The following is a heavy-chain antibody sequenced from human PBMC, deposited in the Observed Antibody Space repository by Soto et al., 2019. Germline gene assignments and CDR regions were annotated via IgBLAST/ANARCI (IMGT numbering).Heavy chain of an antibody. D-gene: IGHD3-3*01. CDR2: IHFSGRT. J-gene: IGHJ4*02. CDR3: TRDSPGFYFDS. Sequence: QVQLQQSGPGLVKPSQTLSLTCTVSGGSITSGGYYLTWMRQHPGKALEWIGYIHFSGRTYYNPSLKSRVNISLDTSKSQFSLTLASVTAADTAVYYCTRDSPGFYFDSWGQGTLVTVSS. V-gene: IGHV4-31*03. CDR1: GGSITSGGYY.